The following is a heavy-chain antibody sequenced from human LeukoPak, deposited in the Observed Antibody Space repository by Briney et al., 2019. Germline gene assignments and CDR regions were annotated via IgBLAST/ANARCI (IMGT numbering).Heavy chain of an antibody. Sequence: PSETLSLTCTVSGGSISSSSYYWGWIRQPPGKGLEWIGTIYYSGSTNYNPSLKSRVTISVDTSKNQFSLRLSSVTAADTAVYYCARAVGSGSFQTYYYMDVWGKGTTVTISS. V-gene: IGHV4-39*07. J-gene: IGHJ6*03. CDR2: IYYSGST. CDR1: GGSISSSSYY. CDR3: ARAVGSGSFQTYYYMDV. D-gene: IGHD3-10*01.